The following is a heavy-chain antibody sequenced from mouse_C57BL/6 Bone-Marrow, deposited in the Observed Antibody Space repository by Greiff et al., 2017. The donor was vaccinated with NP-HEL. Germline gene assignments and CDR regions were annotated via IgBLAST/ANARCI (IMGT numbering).Heavy chain of an antibody. CDR2: IWSGGST. CDR1: GFSLTSYG. CDR3: ARRGSSYWYFDV. V-gene: IGHV2-2*01. D-gene: IGHD1-1*01. Sequence: VKLMESGPGLVQPSQCLSITCTVSGFSLTSYGVHWVRQSPGKGLEWLGVIWSGGSTDYNAAFISRLSISKDNSKSQVFFKMNRLQADDTAIYYCARRGSSYWYFDVWGTGTTVTVSS. J-gene: IGHJ1*03.